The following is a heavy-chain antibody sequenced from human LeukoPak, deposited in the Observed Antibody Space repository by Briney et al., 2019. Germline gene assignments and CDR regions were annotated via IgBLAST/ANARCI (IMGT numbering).Heavy chain of an antibody. CDR1: GYSLTGYY. CDR2: INPNSGGT. V-gene: IGHV1-2*02. CDR3: ARDLTYYGSGSYYPRRFDP. Sequence: GASVKVSCKASGYSLTGYYIHWVRQAPGQGLEWMGWINPNSGGTNYAQKFQGRVTMTRDTSISTAYMELSRLRSDDTAVYYCARDLTYYGSGSYYPRRFDPWGQGTLVTVSS. D-gene: IGHD3-10*01. J-gene: IGHJ5*02.